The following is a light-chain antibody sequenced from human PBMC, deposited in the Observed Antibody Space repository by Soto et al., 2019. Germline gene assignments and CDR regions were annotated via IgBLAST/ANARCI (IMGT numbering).Light chain of an antibody. Sequence: DIQMTQSTSCLSASVGDRFTITCQSSQNSNNYLNWYQQKPGRAPKLLIYDASNLEAGVPSRFRGSGSGTDFTFTISSLQPEDIATYYCQQYSHLITFGQGTRLEIK. CDR3: QQYSHLIT. CDR2: DAS. CDR1: QNSNNY. V-gene: IGKV1-33*01. J-gene: IGKJ5*01.